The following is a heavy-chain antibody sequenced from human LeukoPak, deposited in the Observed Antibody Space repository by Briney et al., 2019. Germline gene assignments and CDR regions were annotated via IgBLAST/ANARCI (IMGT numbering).Heavy chain of an antibody. V-gene: IGHV4-59*01. CDR1: GGSISSYY. CDR2: IYYSGST. CDR3: ARDRYYYDSSGYSLFDY. Sequence: PSETLSLTCTVSGGSISSYYWSWIRQPPGKGLEWIGYIYYSGSTNYNPSLKSRVTIPVDTSKNQFSLKLRSVTAADTAVYYCARDRYYYDSSGYSLFDYWGQGTLVTVSS. J-gene: IGHJ4*02. D-gene: IGHD3-22*01.